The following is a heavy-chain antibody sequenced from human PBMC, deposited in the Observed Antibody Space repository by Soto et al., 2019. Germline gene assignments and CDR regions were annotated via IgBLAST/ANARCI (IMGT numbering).Heavy chain of an antibody. CDR3: ARDKAGRRFGELLGGMDV. Sequence: ASVKVSCKASGGTFSSNAISWVRQAPGQGLEWMGGIIPIFGTANYAQKSQGRVTITADESTSTAYMELSSLRSEDTAVYYCARDKAGRRFGELLGGMDVWGQGTTVTVSS. J-gene: IGHJ6*02. D-gene: IGHD3-10*01. CDR1: GGTFSSNA. CDR2: IIPIFGTA. V-gene: IGHV1-69*13.